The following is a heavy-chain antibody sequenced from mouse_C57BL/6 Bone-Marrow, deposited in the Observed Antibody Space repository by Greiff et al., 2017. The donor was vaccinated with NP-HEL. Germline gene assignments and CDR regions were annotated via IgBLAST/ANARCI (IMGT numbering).Heavy chain of an antibody. CDR3: ARSGYGRDY. J-gene: IGHJ2*01. Sequence: QVQLKQSGPELVKPGASVKISCKASGYAFSSSWMNWVKQRPGKGLEWIGRIYPGEGDTNYNGKFKGKATLTADKSSSTAYMQLSSLTSEDSAVYFCARSGYGRDYWGQGTTLTVSS. CDR1: GYAFSSSW. D-gene: IGHD1-1*01. V-gene: IGHV1-82*01. CDR2: IYPGEGDT.